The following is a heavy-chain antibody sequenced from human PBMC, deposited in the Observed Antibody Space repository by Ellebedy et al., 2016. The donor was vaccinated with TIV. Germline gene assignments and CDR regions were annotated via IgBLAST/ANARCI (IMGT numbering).Heavy chain of an antibody. D-gene: IGHD2-2*02. J-gene: IGHJ3*02. CDR2: INGGNGNT. V-gene: IGHV1-3*01. CDR3: ARVGFCSSTTCYITGAYDI. Sequence: ASVKVSXKASGYSFTTYAMHWVRQAPGQRLEWMGWINGGNGNTKYSQKFQGRLTITRDTSATTAYMELSSLRSEDTAVYYCARVGFCSSTTCYITGAYDIWGQGTVVTVSS. CDR1: GYSFTTYA.